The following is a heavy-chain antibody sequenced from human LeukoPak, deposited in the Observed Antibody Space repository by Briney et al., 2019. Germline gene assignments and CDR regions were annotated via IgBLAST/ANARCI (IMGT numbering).Heavy chain of an antibody. J-gene: IGHJ4*02. Sequence: ASVKVSCKASRYTFRGNYIHWLRQAPGQGLEWMGWIDANNGDTKSAQKFQGRVTMSRDTSISTAYMDLSSLSPDDAAVYYCARDPSSVTLYFFDYWGQGTLVTVSS. CDR1: RYTFRGNY. V-gene: IGHV1-2*02. CDR2: IDANNGDT. CDR3: ARDPSSVTLYFFDY. D-gene: IGHD4-11*01.